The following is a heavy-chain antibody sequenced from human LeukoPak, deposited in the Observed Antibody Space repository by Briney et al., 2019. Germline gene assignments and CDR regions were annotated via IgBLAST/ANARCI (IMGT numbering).Heavy chain of an antibody. J-gene: IGHJ4*02. CDR3: AITLGYCSSTSYPDY. D-gene: IGHD2-2*01. CDR1: GFTFSDYY. V-gene: IGHV3-11*04. Sequence: AGGSLRLSCAASGFTFSDYYMSWIRQAPGKGLEWVSYISSSGSTIYYADSVKGRFTISRDNAKNSLYLQMNSLRAEDTAVYYCAITLGYCSSTSYPDYWGQGTLVTVSS. CDR2: ISSSGSTI.